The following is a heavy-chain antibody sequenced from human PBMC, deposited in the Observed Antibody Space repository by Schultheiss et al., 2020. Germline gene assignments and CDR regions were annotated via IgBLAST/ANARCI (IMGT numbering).Heavy chain of an antibody. CDR3: ARTRATYYYGSGSYSVFDY. D-gene: IGHD3-10*01. J-gene: IGHJ4*02. CDR2: IYWDDDK. CDR1: GFSLSTSGVG. Sequence: SGPTLVKPTQTLTLTCTFSGFSLSTSGVGVGWIRQPPGKALEWLALIYWDDDKHYSTSLKTRLTISKDTSKNQVVLTMTNMDPVDTDTYYCARTRATYYYGSGSYSVFDYWGQGTLVTVAS. V-gene: IGHV2-5*02.